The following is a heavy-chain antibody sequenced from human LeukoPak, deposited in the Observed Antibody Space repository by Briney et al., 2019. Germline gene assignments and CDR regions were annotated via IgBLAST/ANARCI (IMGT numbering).Heavy chain of an antibody. J-gene: IGHJ5*02. D-gene: IGHD4-17*01. CDR3: ARDGANYGDYAMGVPNYNWFDP. CDR1: GYTFTSYA. V-gene: IGHV7-4-1*02. Sequence: ASVKVSCKASGYTFTSYAMNWVRQAPGQGLEWMGWISTNTGNPTYAQGFTGRFVFSLDTSVSTAYLQISSLKAEDTAVYYCARDGANYGDYAMGVPNYNWFDPWGQGTPVTVSS. CDR2: ISTNTGNP.